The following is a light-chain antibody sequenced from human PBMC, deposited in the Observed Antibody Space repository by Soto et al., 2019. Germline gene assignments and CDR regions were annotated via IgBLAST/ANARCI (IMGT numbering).Light chain of an antibody. V-gene: IGKV3-15*01. CDR2: GAS. CDR3: QQYNDWPPYT. J-gene: IGKJ2*01. CDR1: QSVSSN. Sequence: EIVMTQSPATLSVSPGERATLSCRASQSVSSNLAWYQQKPGQAPRLLIYGASTRATGSPARFSGSGSGTDFTLTISILQSGDFAVYYCQQYNDWPPYTFGQGTKLEIK.